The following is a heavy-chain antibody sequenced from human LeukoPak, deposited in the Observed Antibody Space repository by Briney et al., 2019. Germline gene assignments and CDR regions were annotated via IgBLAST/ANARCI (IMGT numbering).Heavy chain of an antibody. J-gene: IGHJ4*02. CDR3: ARDRGDYGD. D-gene: IGHD4-17*01. V-gene: IGHV3-7*01. CDR1: GFTFSSYE. Sequence: PGGSLRLSRAASGFTFSSYEMNWVRQAPGKGLEWVANIKQDGSEKYYVDSVKGRFTISRDNAKNSLYLQMNSLRAEDTAVYYCARDRGDYGDWGQGTLVTVSS. CDR2: IKQDGSEK.